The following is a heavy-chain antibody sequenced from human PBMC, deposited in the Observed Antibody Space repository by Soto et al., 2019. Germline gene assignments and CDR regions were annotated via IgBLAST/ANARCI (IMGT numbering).Heavy chain of an antibody. V-gene: IGHV4-34*01. D-gene: IGHD3-10*01. CDR1: GFTFNRYA. Sequence: PGGSLRLSCAASGFTFNRYAMSWVRQSPGKGLEWIAEINHSGGSNYNPPLRSRLTISLDTSKNHFSLQLISVTASDTAMYYCARGVRKGMGRVYFDYWGQGTLVTFSS. CDR3: ARGVRKGMGRVYFDY. J-gene: IGHJ4*02. CDR2: INHSGGS.